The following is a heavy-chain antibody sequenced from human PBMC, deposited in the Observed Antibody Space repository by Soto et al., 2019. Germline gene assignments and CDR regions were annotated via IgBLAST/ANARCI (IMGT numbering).Heavy chain of an antibody. V-gene: IGHV3-9*01. CDR3: ATLGPARLLAS. Sequence: PGGSLRLSCAASGFKFDDYAMHWVRQAPGQGLEWVSGINFNSANTAYAESVKGRFTISRDNAKNSLYLQMNSLRAEDTAVHPCATLGPARLLASWGQGTLVTVSS. CDR1: GFKFDDYA. D-gene: IGHD1-26*01. CDR2: INFNSANT. J-gene: IGHJ4*02.